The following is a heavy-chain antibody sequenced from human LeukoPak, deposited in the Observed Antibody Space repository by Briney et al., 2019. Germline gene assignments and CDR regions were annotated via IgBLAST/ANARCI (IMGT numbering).Heavy chain of an antibody. CDR3: AAELRYSGSYLSY. J-gene: IGHJ4*02. CDR2: VDPEDGET. V-gene: IGHV1-69-2*01. Sequence: ASEKVSCKVSGYTFTDYYMHWVPQAPGKGLEWMGLVDPEDGETIYAKKFQGRVTITADTSTHTAYMELSSLRSEDTAVYYCAAELRYSGSYLSYWGQGTLVTVSS. CDR1: GYTFTDYY. D-gene: IGHD1-26*01.